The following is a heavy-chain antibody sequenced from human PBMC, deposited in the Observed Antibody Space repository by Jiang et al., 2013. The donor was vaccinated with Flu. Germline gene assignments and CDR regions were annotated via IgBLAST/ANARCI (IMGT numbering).Heavy chain of an antibody. Sequence: GSGLVKPSQTLSLTCTVSGGSISSGSYYWSWIRQPAGKGLEWIGRIYTSGSTNYNPSLKSRVTISVDTSKNQFSLKLSSVTAADTAVYYCARVGRGYPPAYAFDIWGQGTMVTVSS. CDR1: GGSISSGSYY. J-gene: IGHJ3*02. CDR3: ARVGRGYPPAYAFDI. CDR2: IYTSGST. D-gene: IGHD6-13*01. V-gene: IGHV4-61*02.